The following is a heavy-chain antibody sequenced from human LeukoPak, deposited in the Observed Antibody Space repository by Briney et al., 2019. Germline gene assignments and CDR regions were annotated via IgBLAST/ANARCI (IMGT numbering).Heavy chain of an antibody. D-gene: IGHD3-22*01. CDR2: IYPGDSDT. Sequence: GESLKISCKGSGYSFTSYWIGWVRQMPRKGLEWKGIIYPGDSDTRYSPSFQGQVTISADKSISTAYLQWSSLKASDTAMYYCARRSIWVYYHDSSAESAFDIWGQGTMVTVSS. CDR1: GYSFTSYW. CDR3: ARRSIWVYYHDSSAESAFDI. J-gene: IGHJ3*02. V-gene: IGHV5-51*01.